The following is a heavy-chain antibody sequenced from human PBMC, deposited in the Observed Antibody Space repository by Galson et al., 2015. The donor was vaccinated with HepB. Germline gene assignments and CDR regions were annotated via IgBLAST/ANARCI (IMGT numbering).Heavy chain of an antibody. CDR1: GYTFTSYA. CDR2: INAGNGNT. V-gene: IGHV1-3*01. CDR3: ARDRIAVAAMFDY. Sequence: SVKVSCKASGYTFTSYAMHWVRQAPGQRLEWMGWINAGNGNTKYSQKFQGRVTITRDTSASTAYMELSSLRSEDTAVYYCARDRIAVAAMFDYWGQGTLVTVSP. D-gene: IGHD6-19*01. J-gene: IGHJ4*02.